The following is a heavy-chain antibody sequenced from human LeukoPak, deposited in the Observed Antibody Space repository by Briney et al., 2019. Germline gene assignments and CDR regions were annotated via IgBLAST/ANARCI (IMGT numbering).Heavy chain of an antibody. CDR1: GGSISSGGYY. CDR2: IYYSGST. D-gene: IGHD3-22*01. V-gene: IGHV4-31*03. J-gene: IGHJ3*02. CDR3: ARARDSSGYDQLDAFDI. Sequence: SQTLSLTCTVSGGSISSGGYYWNWIRQHPGKGLEWVGYIYYSGSTYYNPSLKSRVTISIDTSKNQFSLKLSSVTAADTAVYYCARARDSSGYDQLDAFDIWGQGTMVTVSS.